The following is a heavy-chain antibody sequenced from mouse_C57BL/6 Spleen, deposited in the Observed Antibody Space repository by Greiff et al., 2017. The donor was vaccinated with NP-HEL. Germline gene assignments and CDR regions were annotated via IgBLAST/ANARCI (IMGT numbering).Heavy chain of an antibody. Sequence: VQLQQPGAELVKPGASVKLSCKASGYTFTSYWMQWVKQRPGQGLEWIGEIDPSDSHTNYNQKFKGKATLTVDTSSSTAYMQLSSLTSEDSAVYYCARGGSNLYFDYWGLGTTLTVSS. J-gene: IGHJ2*01. V-gene: IGHV1-50*01. CDR3: ARGGSNLYFDY. D-gene: IGHD6-1*01. CDR1: GYTFTSYW. CDR2: IDPSDSHT.